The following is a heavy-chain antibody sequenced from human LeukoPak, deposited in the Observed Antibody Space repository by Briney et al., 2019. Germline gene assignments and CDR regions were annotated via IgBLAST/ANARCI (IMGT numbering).Heavy chain of an antibody. CDR1: GGSISSSSYY. V-gene: IGHV4-39*07. J-gene: IGHJ4*02. D-gene: IGHD5-18*01. CDR3: ARAHQLWLRKFDY. Sequence: SETLSLTCTVSGGSISSSSYYWGWIRQPPGKGLEWIGSIYYSGSTYYNPSLKSRVTISVDTSKNQFSLKLSSVTAADTAVYYCARAHQLWLRKFDYWGQGTLVTVSS. CDR2: IYYSGST.